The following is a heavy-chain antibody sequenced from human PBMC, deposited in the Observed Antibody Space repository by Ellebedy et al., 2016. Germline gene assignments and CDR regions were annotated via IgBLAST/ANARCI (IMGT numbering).Heavy chain of an antibody. V-gene: IGHV3-23*01. CDR1: GFTLSSYV. Sequence: GGSLRLSXAASGFTLSSYVMSWVRQAPGKGLEWVSASSGSGGDTYYADSVKGRFTISRDNSKNTLYLQMNTLRAEDTAVYHCARDQQERHYGSGSYPFDYWGQGTLVTVSS. J-gene: IGHJ4*02. CDR3: ARDQQERHYGSGSYPFDY. CDR2: SSGSGGDT. D-gene: IGHD3-10*01.